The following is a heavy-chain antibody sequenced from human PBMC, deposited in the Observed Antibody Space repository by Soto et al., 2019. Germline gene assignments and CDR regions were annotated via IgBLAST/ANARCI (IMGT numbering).Heavy chain of an antibody. Sequence: GGSLRLSCAASGFTFSSYAMSWVRQAPGKGLEWVSAISGSGGSTYYADSVKGRFTISRDNSKNTLYLQMNSLRAEDTAVYYCAKDPHIVVVPVRSWFDPWGQGTLVTVSS. CDR1: GFTFSSYA. J-gene: IGHJ5*02. CDR3: AKDPHIVVVPVRSWFDP. V-gene: IGHV3-23*01. D-gene: IGHD2-2*01. CDR2: ISGSGGST.